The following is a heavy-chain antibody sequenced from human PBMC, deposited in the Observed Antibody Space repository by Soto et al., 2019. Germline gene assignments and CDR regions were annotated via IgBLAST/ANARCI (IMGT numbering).Heavy chain of an antibody. J-gene: IGHJ4*02. CDR1: GFTFSSYA. CDR3: AKDKYPVRRDYGGPSDY. V-gene: IGHV3-23*01. CDR2: ISGSGGST. Sequence: EVQLLESGGGLVQPGGSLRLSCAASGFTFSSYAMSWVRQAPGKGLEWVSAISGSGGSTYYADSVKGRFTISRDNSKNTLYLQMNSLRAEDTAVYYCAKDKYPVRRDYGGPSDYWGQGTLVTVSS. D-gene: IGHD4-17*01.